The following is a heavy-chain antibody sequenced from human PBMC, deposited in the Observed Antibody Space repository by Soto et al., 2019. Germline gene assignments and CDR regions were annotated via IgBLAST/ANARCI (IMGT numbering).Heavy chain of an antibody. V-gene: IGHV3-7*05. D-gene: IGHD2-15*01. CDR2: IKQDGSEK. CDR3: ARDAIVVAVAATSDFDY. Sequence: EVQPVESGGGLVQPGGSLRLSCAASGFTFSNYWMSWVRQAPGKGLEWVANIKQDGSEKYYVDSVKGRFTISRDNAKNSLYLQMNSLRAEDTAVYYCARDAIVVAVAATSDFDYWGQGTLVTVSS. J-gene: IGHJ4*02. CDR1: GFTFSNYW.